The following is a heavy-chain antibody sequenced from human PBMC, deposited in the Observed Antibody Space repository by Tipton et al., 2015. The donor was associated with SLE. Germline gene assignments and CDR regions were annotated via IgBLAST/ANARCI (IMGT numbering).Heavy chain of an antibody. Sequence: TLSLTCTVSGGFISSYYWGWIRQTPGKGLEWIGYINYSGTTTYKPSLKSRVSISVDTSNNEFSLNLNSATAADTGVYYCARGVAFDSWGRGTLVTVSS. J-gene: IGHJ4*02. V-gene: IGHV4-59*01. CDR3: ARGVAFDS. CDR2: INYSGTT. CDR1: GGFISSYY.